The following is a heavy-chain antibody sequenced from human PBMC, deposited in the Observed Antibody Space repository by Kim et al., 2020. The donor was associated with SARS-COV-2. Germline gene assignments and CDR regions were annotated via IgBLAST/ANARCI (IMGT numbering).Heavy chain of an antibody. J-gene: IGHJ4*02. Sequence: GFTGRFVFSLDTSVSTAYLQISSLKAEDTAVYYCARQGEPYMVGATYFDYWGQGTLVTVSS. CDR3: ARQGEPYMVGATYFDY. V-gene: IGHV7-4-1*02. D-gene: IGHD1-26*01.